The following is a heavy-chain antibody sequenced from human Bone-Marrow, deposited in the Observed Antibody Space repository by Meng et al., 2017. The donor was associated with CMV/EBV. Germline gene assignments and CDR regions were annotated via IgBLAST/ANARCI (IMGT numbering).Heavy chain of an antibody. CDR1: GGSFSGYY. V-gene: IGHV4-34*01. CDR3: AREGDCSSTSCPYNWFDP. Sequence: SETLSLTCAVYGGSFSGYYWSWIRQPPGKGLEWIGEINHSGSTNYNPSLKSRVTISVDTSKNQFSLKLSSVTAADTAVYYCAREGDCSSTSCPYNWFDPWGQGTRVTVSS. J-gene: IGHJ5*02. D-gene: IGHD2-2*01. CDR2: INHSGST.